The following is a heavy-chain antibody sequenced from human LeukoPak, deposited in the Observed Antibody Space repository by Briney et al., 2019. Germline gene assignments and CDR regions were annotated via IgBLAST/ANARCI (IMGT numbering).Heavy chain of an antibody. D-gene: IGHD3-22*01. J-gene: IGHJ2*01. CDR1: GGTFSSYA. CDR2: IIPIFGTA. Sequence: ASVKVSCTASGGTFSSYAISWVGQAPGQGLEWMGGIIPIFGTANYAQKFQGRVTITADESTSTAYMELSSLRSEDTAVYYCARDRRNYYDSSGYGWYFDLWGRGTLVTVSS. CDR3: ARDRRNYYDSSGYGWYFDL. V-gene: IGHV1-69*13.